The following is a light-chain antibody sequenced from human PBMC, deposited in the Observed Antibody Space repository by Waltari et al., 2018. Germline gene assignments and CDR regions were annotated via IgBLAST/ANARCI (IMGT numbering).Light chain of an antibody. Sequence: DNQMTPSPPSLSASVGDRVPITCRASHGVSPSLHWYQQKPGKAPKLLIYATSILQSGVPSRFSGSGSGTDFTLTISSLQPEDFATYYCQQSHSFPYTFGQGTKLDIK. V-gene: IGKV1-39*01. CDR3: QQSHSFPYT. CDR1: HGVSPS. J-gene: IGKJ2*01. CDR2: ATS.